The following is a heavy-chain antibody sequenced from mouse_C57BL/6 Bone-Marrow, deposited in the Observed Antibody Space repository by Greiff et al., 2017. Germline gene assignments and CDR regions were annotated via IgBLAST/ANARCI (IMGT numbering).Heavy chain of an antibody. D-gene: IGHD2-4*01. CDR2: IYPGGGYT. Sequence: QVQLQQSGAELVRPGTSVKLSCKASGYTFTNYWIGWAKQRPGHGLEWIGDIYPGGGYTNYNEKFKGKATLTADKSSSTAYMQFSSLTSEDSAIYDCARLTIYYDSFDYWGQGTTLTVSS. V-gene: IGHV1-63*01. CDR1: GYTFTNYW. J-gene: IGHJ2*01. CDR3: ARLTIYYDSFDY.